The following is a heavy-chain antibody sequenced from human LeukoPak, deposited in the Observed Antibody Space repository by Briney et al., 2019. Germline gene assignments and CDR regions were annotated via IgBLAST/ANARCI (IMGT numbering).Heavy chain of an antibody. CDR1: GFTFSSYA. Sequence: GGSLRLSCAASGFTFSSYAITWVRQAPGKGLEWVSAVSSNGAKTYYADSVKGRFTISRGNYKNMVFLQMNSLRAEDTAVYYCAKGLRSSGWLGYFDNWGQGTLVTVSS. CDR3: AKGLRSSGWLGYFDN. CDR2: VSSNGAKT. V-gene: IGHV3-23*01. D-gene: IGHD6-19*01. J-gene: IGHJ4*02.